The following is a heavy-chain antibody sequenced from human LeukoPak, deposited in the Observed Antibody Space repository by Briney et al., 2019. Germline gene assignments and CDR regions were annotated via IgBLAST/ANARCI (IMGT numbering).Heavy chain of an antibody. CDR2: IYYRGST. CDR3: ARHWHSHCYDY. J-gene: IGHJ4*02. CDR1: DGSISSTSYY. Sequence: SETLSPTCTVSDGSISSTSYYWGWIRQPPGKGLEWIGSIYYRGSTYYNAPLKSRVTISLDTSKNQFSLKLSSVTAADTAVYYCARHWHSHCYDYWGQGTLVTVSS. V-gene: IGHV4-39*01. D-gene: IGHD5-18*01.